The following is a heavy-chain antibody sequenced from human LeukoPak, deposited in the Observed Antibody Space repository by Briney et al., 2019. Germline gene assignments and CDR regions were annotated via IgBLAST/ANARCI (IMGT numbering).Heavy chain of an antibody. CDR3: ARRGSPPGFYYYMDV. V-gene: IGHV5-51*01. D-gene: IGHD2-15*01. Sequence: GESLKISCKGSGYSFTSYWIGWVRQMPGKGLEWMGIIYPGDSDTRYSPSFQGQVTISADKSISTAYLQWSSLKASDTAMYYCARRGSPPGFYYYMDVWDKGTTVTVSS. CDR2: IYPGDSDT. J-gene: IGHJ6*03. CDR1: GYSFTSYW.